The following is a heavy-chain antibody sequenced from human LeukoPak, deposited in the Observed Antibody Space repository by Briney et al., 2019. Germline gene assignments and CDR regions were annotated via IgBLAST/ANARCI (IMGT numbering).Heavy chain of an antibody. D-gene: IGHD6-13*01. CDR2: MNPNSGNT. CDR3: AARPHSSSWYYFDY. CDR1: GYTFTSYD. Sequence: ASVKVSCKASGYTFTSYDINWVRQATGQRLEWMGWMNPNSGNTGYAQKFQGRVTMTRNTSISTAYMELSSLRSEDTAVYYCAARPHSSSWYYFDYWGQGTLVTVSS. V-gene: IGHV1-8*01. J-gene: IGHJ4*02.